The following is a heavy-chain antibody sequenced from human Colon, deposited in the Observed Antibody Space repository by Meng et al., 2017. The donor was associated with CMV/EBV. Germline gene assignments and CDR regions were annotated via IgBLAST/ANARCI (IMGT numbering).Heavy chain of an antibody. Sequence: QVQLRDSGPGLVKPSATLSLPCTVSGASITSYYWSWIRQPAGKGLEWIGRVYISGNTNYNPSLKSRVTMSIDTSKNQLSLNIRSVTAADTAVYYCARDSNLSGLAYWGQGTLVTVSS. CDR2: VYISGNT. J-gene: IGHJ4*02. V-gene: IGHV4-4*07. D-gene: IGHD3-10*01. CDR3: ARDSNLSGLAY. CDR1: GASITSYY.